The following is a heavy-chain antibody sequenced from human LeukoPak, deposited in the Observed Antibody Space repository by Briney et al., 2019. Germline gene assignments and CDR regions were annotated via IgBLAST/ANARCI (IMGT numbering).Heavy chain of an antibody. CDR1: GGSISSNNNY. J-gene: IGHJ4*02. Sequence: KTSETLSLTCTVSGGSISSNNNYWGWIRQPPGKGLEWIGSIDYTGSTYYNPSLKSRVTISVDTSKNQVSLRLSSVTAADTAVYYCARDVRGYNACWGQGTLVTVSS. CDR3: ARDVRGYNAC. CDR2: IDYTGST. V-gene: IGHV4-39*07. D-gene: IGHD1-14*01.